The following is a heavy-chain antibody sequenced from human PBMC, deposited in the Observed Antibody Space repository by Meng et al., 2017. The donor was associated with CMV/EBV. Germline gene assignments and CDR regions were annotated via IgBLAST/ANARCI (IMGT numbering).Heavy chain of an antibody. CDR3: ARVCSSTSCRGLRGYYGMDV. D-gene: IGHD2-2*01. V-gene: IGHV1-2*02. J-gene: IGHJ6*02. Sequence: ASVKVSCKASGYTFTGYYMHWVRQAPGQGPEWMGWINPNSGGTNYAQKFQGRVTMTRDTSISTAYMELSRLRSDDTAVYYCARVCSSTSCRGLRGYYGMDVWGQGTTVTVSS. CDR2: INPNSGGT. CDR1: GYTFTGYY.